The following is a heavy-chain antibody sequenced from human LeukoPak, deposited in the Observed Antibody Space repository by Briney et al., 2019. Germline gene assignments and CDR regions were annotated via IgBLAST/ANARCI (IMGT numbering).Heavy chain of an antibody. D-gene: IGHD2-2*01. J-gene: IGHJ3*02. CDR2: IKQDGSEK. V-gene: IGHV3-7*04. CDR1: GFTFSSYA. CDR3: ARVRGGYCSSATCPRAFDI. Sequence: GGSLRLSCAASGFTFSSYAMSWVRQAPGKGLEWVANIKQDGSEKYYVDSVKGRFTISRDNAKNSLYLQMNSLRAEDTAMYYCARVRGGYCSSATCPRAFDIWGQGTMVTVSS.